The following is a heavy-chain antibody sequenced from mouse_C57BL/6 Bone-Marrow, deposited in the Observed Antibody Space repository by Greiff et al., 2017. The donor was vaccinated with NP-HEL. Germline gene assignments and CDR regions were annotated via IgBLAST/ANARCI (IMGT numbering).Heavy chain of an antibody. J-gene: IGHJ1*03. CDR2: ISNLAYSI. CDR1: GFTFSDYG. V-gene: IGHV5-15*01. D-gene: IGHD2-4*01. CDR3: ATIYYDYDGWYFDV. Sequence: EVKLVESGGGLVQPGGSLKLSCAASGFTFSDYGMAWVRQAPRKGPEWVAFISNLAYSIYYADTVTGRFTISRENAKNTLYLEMSSLRSEDTAMYYCATIYYDYDGWYFDVWGTGTTVTVSS.